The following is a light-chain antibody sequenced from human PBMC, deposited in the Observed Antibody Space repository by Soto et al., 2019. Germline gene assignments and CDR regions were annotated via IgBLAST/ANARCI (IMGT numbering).Light chain of an antibody. CDR3: QQYSNWPPIT. CDR1: QSVSSSY. CDR2: DTS. V-gene: IGKV3-15*01. J-gene: IGKJ5*01. Sequence: IALTQAPGTLSLSKRERATLSCRASQSVSSSYLAWYQQKPGQAPRLLIYDTSTRATGIPARFSGSGSGTEFTLTISSLQSEDFAVYYCQQYSNWPPITFGQGRLLEI.